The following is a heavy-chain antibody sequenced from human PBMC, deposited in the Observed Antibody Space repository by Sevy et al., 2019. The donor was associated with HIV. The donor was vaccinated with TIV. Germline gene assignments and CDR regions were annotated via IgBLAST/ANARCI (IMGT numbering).Heavy chain of an antibody. D-gene: IGHD3-3*01. CDR3: VKDQARYYDFWSGYYYFDY. Sequence: GGSLRLSCSASGFTFSSYAMHWVRQAPGKGLEYVSAISSNGGSTYYADSVNGRFTISRDNSKNTLYLQMSSLRAEDTAVYYCVKDQARYYDFWSGYYYFDYWGQGTLVTVSS. CDR2: ISSNGGST. CDR1: GFTFSSYA. J-gene: IGHJ4*02. V-gene: IGHV3-64D*06.